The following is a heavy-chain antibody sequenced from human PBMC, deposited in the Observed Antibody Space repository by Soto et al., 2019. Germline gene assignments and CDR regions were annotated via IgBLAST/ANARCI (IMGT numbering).Heavy chain of an antibody. CDR2: INHSGST. J-gene: IGHJ6*03. CDR1: GGSFSGYY. V-gene: IGHV4-34*01. CDR3: ARGRPGRYCSSTSCYAKRYYYYMDV. D-gene: IGHD2-2*01. Sequence: SETLSLTCAVYGGSFSGYYWSWIRQPPGKGLEWIGEINHSGSTNYNPSLKSRVTISVDTSKNQSSLKLSSVTAADTAVYYCARGRPGRYCSSTSCYAKRYYYYMDVWGKGTTVTVSS.